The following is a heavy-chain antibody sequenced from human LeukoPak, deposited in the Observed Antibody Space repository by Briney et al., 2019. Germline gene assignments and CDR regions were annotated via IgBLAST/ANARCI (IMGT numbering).Heavy chain of an antibody. V-gene: IGHV3-33*06. Sequence: GGSLRLSCAASGFTFSSYGIHWVRQAPGKGLEWVAVIWYDGSNKYYADSVKGRFTISRDNSKNTLYLQMNSLRAEDTAVYYCAKDYDYGDYYFDYWGQGTLVTVSS. CDR3: AKDYDYGDYYFDY. CDR2: IWYDGSNK. CDR1: GFTFSSYG. J-gene: IGHJ4*02. D-gene: IGHD4-17*01.